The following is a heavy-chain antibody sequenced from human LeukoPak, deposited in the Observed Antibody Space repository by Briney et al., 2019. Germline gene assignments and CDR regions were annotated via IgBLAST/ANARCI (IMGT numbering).Heavy chain of an antibody. Sequence: SQTLSLTCAISGDSFFSNSSWNWIRQSPSRGLEWLGRTYYRSKWYNDYGVSVKSRININPDTSKNHFSLQLSSVTPEDTAVYYCVRGGQGDGHSADEGFDIWGQGTMVTVSS. CDR3: VRGGQGDGHSADEGFDI. CDR2: TYYRSKWYN. CDR1: GDSFFSNSS. J-gene: IGHJ3*02. D-gene: IGHD5-18*01. V-gene: IGHV6-1*01.